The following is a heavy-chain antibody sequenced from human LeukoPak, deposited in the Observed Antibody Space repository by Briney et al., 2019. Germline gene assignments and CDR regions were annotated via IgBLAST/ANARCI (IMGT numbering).Heavy chain of an antibody. CDR3: ARAEVQAYYYDSSGYPDY. CDR2: IKQDGSEK. V-gene: IGHV3-7*01. D-gene: IGHD3-22*01. CDR1: GFTFSSYW. J-gene: IGHJ4*02. Sequence: QSGGSLRLSCAASGFTFSSYWMSWVRQAPGKGLEWVANIKQDGSEKYCVDSVKGRFTISRDNAKNSLYLQMNSLRAEDTAVYYCARAEVQAYYYDSSGYPDYWGQGTLVTVSS.